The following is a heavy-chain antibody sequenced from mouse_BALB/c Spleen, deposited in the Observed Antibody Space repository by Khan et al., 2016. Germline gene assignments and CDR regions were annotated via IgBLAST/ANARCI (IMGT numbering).Heavy chain of an antibody. CDR2: INPSIGYT. CDR1: GYTFTSYW. V-gene: IGHV1-7*01. CDR3: EKGYYYFDY. J-gene: IGHJ2*01. D-gene: IGHD3-2*02. Sequence: QVQLKQSGAELAKPGASVKMSCKASGYTFTSYWMHWIKQRPGQGLEWIGYINPSIGYTEYNQKFKDKATLTADRSSSTAYLQLSSLTSEYSAVFYCEKGYYYFDYWGQGTTLTVSS.